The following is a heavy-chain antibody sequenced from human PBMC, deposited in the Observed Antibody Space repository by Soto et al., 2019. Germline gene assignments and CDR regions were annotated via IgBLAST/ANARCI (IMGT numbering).Heavy chain of an antibody. CDR2: ISAYNGNT. V-gene: IGHV1-18*04. Sequence: QVPLVQSGAEVKKPGASVKVSCKASGYTFTSYGISWVRQAPGQGLEWMGWISAYNGNTNYAQKLQGRVTMTTDTSTSTAYMELRSLRSDDTAVYYCARDGGYRPYQRYTNGRKHYFDYWGQGTLVTVSS. CDR1: GYTFTSYG. J-gene: IGHJ4*02. D-gene: IGHD2-2*01. CDR3: ARDGGYRPYQRYTNGRKHYFDY.